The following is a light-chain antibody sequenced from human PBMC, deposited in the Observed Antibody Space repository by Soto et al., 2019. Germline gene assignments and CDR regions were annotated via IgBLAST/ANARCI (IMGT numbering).Light chain of an antibody. Sequence: EIVLTQSPGTLSLSPGERATLSCRASQSLSSNYLAWYQQKPGQAPRLLIYGASSRATGIPDRFSGSGSGTDFTLTISRLEPEDFAVYYCQQYVSSPFTFGPGTKVDLK. J-gene: IGKJ3*01. V-gene: IGKV3-20*01. CDR2: GAS. CDR3: QQYVSSPFT. CDR1: QSLSSNY.